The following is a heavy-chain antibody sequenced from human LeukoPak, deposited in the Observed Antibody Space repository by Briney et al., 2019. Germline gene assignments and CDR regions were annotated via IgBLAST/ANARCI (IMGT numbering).Heavy chain of an antibody. J-gene: IGHJ1*01. V-gene: IGHV4-59*01. CDR3: ARGGAARLHFQN. CDR1: GGSISTYY. Sequence: PSETLSLTCTVSGGSISTYYWNWIRQPPGKGLEWIGYIYHSGSTNYNPSLQSRVTISVDTSRNQFSLNLNSVTAADTAVYYCARGGAARLHFQNWGQGTLVTVSS. CDR2: IYHSGST. D-gene: IGHD6-6*01.